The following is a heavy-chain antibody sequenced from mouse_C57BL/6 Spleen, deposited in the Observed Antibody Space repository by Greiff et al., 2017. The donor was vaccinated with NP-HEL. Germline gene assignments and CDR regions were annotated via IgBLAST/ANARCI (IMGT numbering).Heavy chain of an antibody. D-gene: IGHD4-1*01. CDR1: GYAFSSSW. CDR3: ARSDWDGDYYAMDY. V-gene: IGHV1-82*01. Sequence: VQLQQSGPELVKPGASVKISCKASGYAFSSSWMNWVKQRPGKGLEWIGRIYPGDGDTNYNGKFKGKATLTADKSSSTAYMQLSSLTSEDSAVYFCARSDWDGDYYAMDYWGQGTSVTVSS. CDR2: IYPGDGDT. J-gene: IGHJ4*01.